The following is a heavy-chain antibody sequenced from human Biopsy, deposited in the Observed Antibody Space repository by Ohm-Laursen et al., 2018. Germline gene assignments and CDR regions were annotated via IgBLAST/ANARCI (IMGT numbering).Heavy chain of an antibody. CDR3: ARAPYVSGSFGWFDP. CDR2: ISSGGYR. J-gene: IGHJ5*02. Sequence: TLSLTCSVSGDSISSGVYCWNWFRQHPEKGLEWIGYISSGGYRKYTPSLQSLITISMDTSRNQFSLRLNSVTSADTAVYYCARAPYVSGSFGWFDPWGQGIVVTVSS. CDR1: GDSISSGVYC. V-gene: IGHV4-31*01. D-gene: IGHD3-10*01.